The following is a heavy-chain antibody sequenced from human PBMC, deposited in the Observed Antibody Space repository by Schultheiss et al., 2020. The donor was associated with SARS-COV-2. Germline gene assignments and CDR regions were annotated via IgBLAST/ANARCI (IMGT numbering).Heavy chain of an antibody. CDR3: ARSGWLQLRDY. CDR2: IKSKTDGGTT. J-gene: IGHJ4*02. CDR1: DFTFSNTW. V-gene: IGHV3-15*07. Sequence: GGSLRLSCAASDFTFSNTWMNWVRQAPGKGLEWVGRIKSKTDGGTTDYAAPVKGRFTISRDDSKNTLYLQMNSLKTEDTAVYYCARSGWLQLRDYWGQGTLVTVSS. D-gene: IGHD5-24*01.